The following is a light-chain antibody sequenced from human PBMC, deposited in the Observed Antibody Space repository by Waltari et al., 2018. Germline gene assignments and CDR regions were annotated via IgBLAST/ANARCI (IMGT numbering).Light chain of an antibody. CDR2: EAT. CDR3: CSYAHSSRVV. V-gene: IGLV2-23*01. J-gene: IGLJ2*01. CDR1: VCDLETYNF. Sequence: SALAQPSSVSGSPGQSIPISCPRVVCDLETYNFVSWYQQHPGTAPRLLIYEATKRPSGVSNRFSGSQSGKTASLTISGLRADDEAHYYCCSYAHSSRVVFGGGTKVTVL.